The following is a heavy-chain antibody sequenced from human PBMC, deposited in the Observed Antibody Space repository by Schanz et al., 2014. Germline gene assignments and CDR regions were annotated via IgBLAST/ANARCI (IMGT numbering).Heavy chain of an antibody. J-gene: IGHJ4*02. V-gene: IGHV3-30-3*01. CDR3: ASPSGYSDYGTYFDF. D-gene: IGHD5-12*01. CDR2: ISYDGRNK. Sequence: GQLAESGGGVVQPGRSLRLSCAASGFTFSSYAMHWVRQAPGKGLEWVAVISYDGRNKYYADSVEGRFTISRDNSRNTLYLQMNSLRTEDTAVYYCASPSGYSDYGTYFDFWGQGTLVNVSS. CDR1: GFTFSSYA.